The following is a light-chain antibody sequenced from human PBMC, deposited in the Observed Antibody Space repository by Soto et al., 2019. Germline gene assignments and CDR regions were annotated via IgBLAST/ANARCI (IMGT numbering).Light chain of an antibody. Sequence: DIVMTQSPDSLAVSLGERATINCKSSQSVLYSSNNNNYLAWYQEKPGQPPKLLIYWASTREYGVPDRFSGSGSGTDFTLTISSLQAEDVAVYYCQQYYSKWTVGQGTKVEIK. V-gene: IGKV4-1*01. J-gene: IGKJ1*01. CDR2: WAS. CDR3: QQYYSKWT. CDR1: QSVLYSSNNNNY.